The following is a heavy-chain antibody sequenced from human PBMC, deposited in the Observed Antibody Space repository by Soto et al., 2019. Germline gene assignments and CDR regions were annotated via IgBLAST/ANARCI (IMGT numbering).Heavy chain of an antibody. CDR3: AWRIAAAGTGGGYYYGMDV. V-gene: IGHV5-10-1*01. J-gene: IGHJ6*02. D-gene: IGHD6-13*01. CDR1: GYSFTSYW. Sequence: GESLKISCKGSGYSFTSYWISWVRQMPGKGLEWMGRIDPSDSYTNYSPSFQGHVTISANKSISTAYLQLSSLKASDTAMYYCAWRIAAAGTGGGYYYGMDVWGQGTTVTVSS. CDR2: IDPSDSYT.